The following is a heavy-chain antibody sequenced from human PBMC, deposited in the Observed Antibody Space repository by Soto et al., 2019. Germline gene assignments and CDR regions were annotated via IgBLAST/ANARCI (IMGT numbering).Heavy chain of an antibody. J-gene: IGHJ5*02. Sequence: ASVKVSCKAPRDTFTSYYINWVRQAPGQGLEWMGVINPHGGSTAYAQKFKGRVTLTRDTSASTVYMEVSSLTSEDTAMYYCARSSGGNFGILIEGTNWLAPWGRGTLVTVSS. CDR3: ARSSGGNFGILIEGTNWLAP. CDR2: INPHGGST. V-gene: IGHV1-46*01. CDR1: RDTFTSYY. D-gene: IGHD1-26*01.